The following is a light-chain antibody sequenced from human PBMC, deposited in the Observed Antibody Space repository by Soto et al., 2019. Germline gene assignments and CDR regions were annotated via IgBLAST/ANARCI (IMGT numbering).Light chain of an antibody. CDR3: SSYVGGNNLV. J-gene: IGLJ3*02. CDR1: SSDVGSYKY. Sequence: QSVLTQPPSASGSPGQSVTISCTGTSSDVGSYKYVSWYQQHPGKAPKLMIFDVDKRPSGVPDRFSGSKSGNTASLTVSGLQAEDEGDYYCSSYVGGNNLVFGGGTKLTVL. V-gene: IGLV2-8*01. CDR2: DVD.